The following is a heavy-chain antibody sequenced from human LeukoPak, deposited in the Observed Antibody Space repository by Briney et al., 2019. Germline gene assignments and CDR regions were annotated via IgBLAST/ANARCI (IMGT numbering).Heavy chain of an antibody. D-gene: IGHD3-16*01. Sequence: GGSLRLSCAASGFTFSSYAMSWVRQAPGKGLEWVSSISGSGGSTYYADSVKGGFTISRDNSKNTLYLQMNSLRAEDTAVYYCAKDPRGWDYDDSWGAFDIWGQGTMVTVSS. CDR3: AKDPRGWDYDDSWGAFDI. CDR1: GFTFSSYA. J-gene: IGHJ3*02. V-gene: IGHV3-23*01. CDR2: ISGSGGST.